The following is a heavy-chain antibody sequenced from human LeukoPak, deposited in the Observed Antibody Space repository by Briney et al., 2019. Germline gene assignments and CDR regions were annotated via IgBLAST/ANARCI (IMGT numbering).Heavy chain of an antibody. J-gene: IGHJ6*03. CDR3: ARSTSHYYYYYMDV. V-gene: IGHV3-74*01. Sequence: GGSLRLSCAASGFTFSTYWMNWVRQPPGKGLVWVSRINSDGSSTTYADSVMGRFTISRDNATNTLFLQMNSLRADDTAVYYCARSTSHYYYYYMDVWGEGTTVTISS. CDR1: GFTFSTYW. CDR2: INSDGSST.